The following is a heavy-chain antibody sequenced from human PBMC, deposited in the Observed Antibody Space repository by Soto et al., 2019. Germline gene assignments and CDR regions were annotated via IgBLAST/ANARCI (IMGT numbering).Heavy chain of an antibody. J-gene: IGHJ6*03. D-gene: IGHD6-13*01. Sequence: PGGSLRLSCAASGFTFDDYAMHWVRQAPGKGLEWVSGISWNSGSIGYADSVKGRFTISRDNAKNSLYLQMNSLRAEDTALYYCAKGALGSSSWSGYYYYMDVWGKGTTVTVSS. CDR2: ISWNSGSI. V-gene: IGHV3-9*01. CDR1: GFTFDDYA. CDR3: AKGALGSSSWSGYYYYMDV.